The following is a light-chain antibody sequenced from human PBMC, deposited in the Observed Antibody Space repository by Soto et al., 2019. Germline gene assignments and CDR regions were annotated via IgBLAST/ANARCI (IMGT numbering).Light chain of an antibody. V-gene: IGKV1-5*01. CDR3: QQSYSTWT. Sequence: DIQMTQSPSTLSGSVGDRVTITCRASQYISSWLAWYQQKPGKAPKLLMFDTFSLESGVPSRFSGSRSGTEFTLTISSLQPEDFATYYCQQSYSTWTFGQGTKVDIK. J-gene: IGKJ1*01. CDR1: QYISSW. CDR2: DTF.